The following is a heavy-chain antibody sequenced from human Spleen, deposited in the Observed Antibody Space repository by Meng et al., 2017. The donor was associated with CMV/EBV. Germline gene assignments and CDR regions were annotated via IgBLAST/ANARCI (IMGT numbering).Heavy chain of an antibody. CDR3: AREIDYFSGMDV. V-gene: IGHV4-61*01. CDR1: GASVSNGSYY. D-gene: IGHD2-21*01. J-gene: IGHJ6*02. CDR2: IYYSGTT. Sequence: GSLRLSCTVSGASVSNGSYYWSWIRQSPGKGLEWIGYIYYSGTTNYNPPLKSRVTISMDRSKNQFSLKLRSVTAADTAVYYCAREIDYFSGMDVWGQGATVTVSS.